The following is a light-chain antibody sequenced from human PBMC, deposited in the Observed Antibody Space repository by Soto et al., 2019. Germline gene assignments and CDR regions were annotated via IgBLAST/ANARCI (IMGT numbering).Light chain of an antibody. V-gene: IGKV3-11*01. CDR1: QSVSSY. Sequence: ILVTQSPTTLSVSPGERATLSCRASQSVSSYLAWYQQKPGQAPRLLIYDASNRATGIPARFSGSGSGTDFTLTISSLEPEDFAVYYCQQRSNWRITFGQGTRLENK. J-gene: IGKJ5*01. CDR3: QQRSNWRIT. CDR2: DAS.